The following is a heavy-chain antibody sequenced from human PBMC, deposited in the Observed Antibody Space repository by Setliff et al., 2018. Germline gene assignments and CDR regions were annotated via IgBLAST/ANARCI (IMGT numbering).Heavy chain of an antibody. CDR3: ARTGTYRYFDY. CDR1: GVSIANTASY. D-gene: IGHD1-1*01. V-gene: IGHV4-61*09. J-gene: IGHJ4*02. Sequence: SETLSLTCNVSGVSIANTASYWSWIRQPAGKTLEWIGQVXXXXXTXXXXXFESXVSISVDRSNNQFSLKLNSVTAADTALYYCARTGTYRYFDYWGQGALVTVSS. CDR2: VXXXXXT.